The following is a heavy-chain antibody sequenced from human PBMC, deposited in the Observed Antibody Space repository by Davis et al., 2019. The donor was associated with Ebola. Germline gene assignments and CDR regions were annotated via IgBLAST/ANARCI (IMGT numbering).Heavy chain of an antibody. V-gene: IGHV3-21*01. Sequence: VILGGSLRLSCAASGFTFSSYSMNWVRQAPGKGLEWVSSISSSSSYIYYADSVKGRFTISRDNAKNSLYLQMNSLRAEDTAVYYCAKDHWGSSFSFDYWGQGTLVTVSS. D-gene: IGHD6-6*01. CDR2: ISSSSSYI. J-gene: IGHJ4*02. CDR1: GFTFSSYS. CDR3: AKDHWGSSFSFDY.